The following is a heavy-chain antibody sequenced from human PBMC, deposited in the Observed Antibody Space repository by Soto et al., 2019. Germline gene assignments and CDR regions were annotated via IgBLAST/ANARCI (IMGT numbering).Heavy chain of an antibody. CDR1: GGSISSGDHY. CDR3: ATYYDSSGPTFDY. D-gene: IGHD3-22*01. CDR2: IYYSGTT. J-gene: IGHJ4*02. V-gene: IGHV4-30-4*01. Sequence: PSETLSLTCTVSGGSISSGDHYWSWVRQPPGKGLEWIAYIYYSGTTYYNPSLKSRVTMSVDTSKNQFSLNLSSVTAADTAVYCCATYYDSSGPTFDYWGQGTLVTVSS.